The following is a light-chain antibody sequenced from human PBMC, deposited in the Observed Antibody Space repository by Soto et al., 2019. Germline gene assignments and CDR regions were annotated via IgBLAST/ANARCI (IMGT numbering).Light chain of an antibody. CDR2: SAS. V-gene: IGKV3-15*01. Sequence: EIVMTQSPATLSVSPGERATLSCRASQSVYTTLAWYQQRPVQAPRLLIYSASTRATGIPARFSGSGSGTEFTLTISSLQSEDFAVYYCQQYNKWPLTFGGGTTVEIK. CDR1: QSVYTT. CDR3: QQYNKWPLT. J-gene: IGKJ4*01.